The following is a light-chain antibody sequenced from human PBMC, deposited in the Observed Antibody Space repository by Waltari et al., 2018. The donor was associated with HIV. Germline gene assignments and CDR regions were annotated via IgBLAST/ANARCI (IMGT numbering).Light chain of an antibody. Sequence: EIVMTQSPATLSVSPGERVTLSCRASQSVITNLAWYQQKFGQPPRLLIYATSIRATNIPSRFSGGGSGTDFTRTISSLQSEDFAIYYCQQYNTWLRTFGQGTKVEV. J-gene: IGKJ1*01. CDR3: QQYNTWLRT. CDR2: ATS. V-gene: IGKV3-15*01. CDR1: QSVITN.